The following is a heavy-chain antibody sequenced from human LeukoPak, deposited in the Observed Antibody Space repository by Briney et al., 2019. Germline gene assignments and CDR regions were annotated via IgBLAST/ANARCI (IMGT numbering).Heavy chain of an antibody. D-gene: IGHD3-9*01. CDR3: ASYDTLTPRYFNY. CDR2: IYYGGST. Sequence: SETLSLTCTVSGDSISGSSYYWGWIRQPPGKGLEWIGNIYYGGSTYYNPSLKSRLTISVDTSKNQFSLKLSSVTAADTAVYYCASYDTLTPRYFNYWGQGTLVTVSS. CDR1: GDSISGSSYY. J-gene: IGHJ4*02. V-gene: IGHV4-39*07.